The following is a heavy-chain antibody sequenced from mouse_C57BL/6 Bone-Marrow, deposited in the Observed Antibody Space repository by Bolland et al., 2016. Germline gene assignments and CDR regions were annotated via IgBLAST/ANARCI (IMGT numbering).Heavy chain of an antibody. J-gene: IGHJ2*01. V-gene: IGHV1-82*01. D-gene: IGHD4-1*01. CDR2: PGDGDT. Sequence: PGDGDTNYNGKFKGKATLTADKSSSTAYMQLSSLTSEDSAVYFCALTGTGYFDYWGQGTT. CDR3: ALTGTGYFDY.